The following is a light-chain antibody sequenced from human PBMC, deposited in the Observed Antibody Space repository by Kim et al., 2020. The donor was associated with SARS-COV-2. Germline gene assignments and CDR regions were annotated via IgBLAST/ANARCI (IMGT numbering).Light chain of an antibody. J-gene: IGLJ3*02. V-gene: IGLV1-47*01. CDR2: RTY. CDR1: SSNIGDNF. Sequence: ELTQPPSTSGTPGQRVTMSCSGGSSNIGDNFVYWYQQLPGAAPKLLIYRTYQRSSGVPDRVSGSKSGTSAFLAISGLRSEDEADYYCAAWDDSLSALVLGRATHLTAL. CDR3: AAWDDSLSALV.